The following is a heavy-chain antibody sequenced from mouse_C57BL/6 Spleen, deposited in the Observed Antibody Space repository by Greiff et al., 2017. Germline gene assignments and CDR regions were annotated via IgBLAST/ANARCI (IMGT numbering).Heavy chain of an antibody. CDR3: TRLKSFWYFDV. CDR2: IDPETGGT. V-gene: IGHV1-15*01. J-gene: IGHJ1*03. CDR1: GYTFTDYE. Sequence: QVQLQQSGPELVRPGASVTLSCKASGYTFTDYEMHWVKQTPVHGLEWIGAIDPETGGTAYNQKFKGKAILTADKSSSTAYMELRSLTSEDSAVYYCTRLKSFWYFDVWGTGTTVTVSS.